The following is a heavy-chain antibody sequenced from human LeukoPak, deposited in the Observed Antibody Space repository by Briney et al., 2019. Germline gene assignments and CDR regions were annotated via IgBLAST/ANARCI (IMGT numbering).Heavy chain of an antibody. CDR2: IIPIFGTA. CDR1: GYTFTSYY. D-gene: IGHD3-22*01. Sequence: SVKVSCKASGYTFTSYYMHWVRQAPGQGLEWMGGIIPIFGTANYAQKFQGRVTITADESTSTAYMELSSLRSEDTAVYYCARDVGSGYYPRHSYYFDYWGQGTLVTVSS. V-gene: IGHV1-69*13. CDR3: ARDVGSGYYPRHSYYFDY. J-gene: IGHJ4*02.